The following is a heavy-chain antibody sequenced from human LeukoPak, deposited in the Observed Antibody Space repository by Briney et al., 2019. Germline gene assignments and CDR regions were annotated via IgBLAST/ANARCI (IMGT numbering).Heavy chain of an antibody. D-gene: IGHD1-26*01. Sequence: PGGSLRLSCAASGFTFSSYAMSWVRQAPGKGLEWVSVIYSGGSTYYADSVKGRFTISRDNSKNTLYLQMNSLRAEDTAVYYCARVGRWELDIWGQGTMVTVSS. CDR3: ARVGRWELDI. J-gene: IGHJ3*02. CDR1: GFTFSSYA. V-gene: IGHV3-53*01. CDR2: IYSGGST.